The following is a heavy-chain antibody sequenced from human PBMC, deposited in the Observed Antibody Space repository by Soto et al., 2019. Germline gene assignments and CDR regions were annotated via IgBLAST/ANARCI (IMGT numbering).Heavy chain of an antibody. V-gene: IGHV3-53*01. CDR3: ARERDTSGYILAY. CDR1: GFSVDDNY. Sequence: EVQLVESGGGLIQPGGSLRLSCVVSGFSVDDNYMTWVRQAPGKGLEWVSVIYKSGTTYYTDSVKGRFTISRDNSKNTLYLQMNSLRAEDTAVYYCARERDTSGYILAYWGQGTLVTVSS. CDR2: IYKSGTT. J-gene: IGHJ4*02. D-gene: IGHD3-22*01.